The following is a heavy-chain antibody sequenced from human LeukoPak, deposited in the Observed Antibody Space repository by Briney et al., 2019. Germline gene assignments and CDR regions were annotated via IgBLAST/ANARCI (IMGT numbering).Heavy chain of an antibody. Sequence: GESLKISCKGSGYSFTNYWIGWVRQMPGKGLEWMGIIYPGDSDTRYSPSFQGQVTISADKSITTAYLQWSSLKASDSAMYYCARLIYGGNDAFDIWGQGIMVTVSS. J-gene: IGHJ3*02. CDR1: GYSFTNYW. V-gene: IGHV5-51*01. CDR2: IYPGDSDT. D-gene: IGHD4-23*01. CDR3: ARLIYGGNDAFDI.